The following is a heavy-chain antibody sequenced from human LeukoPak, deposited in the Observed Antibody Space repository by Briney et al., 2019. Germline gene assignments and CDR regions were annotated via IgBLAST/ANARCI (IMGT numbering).Heavy chain of an antibody. D-gene: IGHD2-2*01. CDR1: GFTFSTYG. CDR2: IRYDGSPK. Sequence: PGGSPRLSCAASGFTFSTYGMHWVRQAPGKGLEWVAFIRYDGSPKFYADSVKGRFTISRDNSKTTLYLQMNSLRAEDTAVYYCAKDLPAAYFDYWGQGTLVTVSS. J-gene: IGHJ4*02. CDR3: AKDLPAAYFDY. V-gene: IGHV3-30*02.